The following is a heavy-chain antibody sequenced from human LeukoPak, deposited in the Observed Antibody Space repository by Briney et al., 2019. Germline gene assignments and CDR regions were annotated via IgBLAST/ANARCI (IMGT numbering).Heavy chain of an antibody. J-gene: IGHJ2*01. CDR3: ARLSLRSGSTLGWYFDL. CDR1: GGSISSYY. Sequence: PSETLSLTCTVSGGSISSYYWSWIRQPAGKGLEWIGRTYTSGSTNYNPSLKSRVTMSVDTSKNQLSLKLSSVTAADTAVYYCARLSLRSGSTLGWYFDLWGRGTLVTVSS. D-gene: IGHD1-26*01. CDR2: TYTSGST. V-gene: IGHV4-4*07.